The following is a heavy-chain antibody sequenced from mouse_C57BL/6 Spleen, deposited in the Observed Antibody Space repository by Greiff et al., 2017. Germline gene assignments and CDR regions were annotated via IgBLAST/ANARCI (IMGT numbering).Heavy chain of an antibody. V-gene: IGHV1-15*01. CDR1: GYTFTDYE. CDR2: IDPETGGT. J-gene: IGHJ2*01. D-gene: IGHD6-5*01. Sequence: QVQLQQSGAELVRPGASVTLSCKASGYTFTDYEMHWVKQTPVHGLEWIGAIDPETGGTAYNQKFKGKAILTADKSSSTSYMELRSLTSEDSAVYYGTRLCGNFDYWGQGTTLTVSS. CDR3: TRLCGNFDY.